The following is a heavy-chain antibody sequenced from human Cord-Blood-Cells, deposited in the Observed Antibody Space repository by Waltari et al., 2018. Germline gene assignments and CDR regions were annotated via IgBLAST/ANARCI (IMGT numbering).Heavy chain of an antibody. CDR3: ARGLLGATFDY. J-gene: IGHJ4*02. CDR2: IYYSGST. Sequence: QVQLQESGPGLVKPSETLSLTCTVSGGSISSHYWSWIRQPPGKGLEWIGYIYYSGSTNYNPPLNRRVTISVDTSKNQFSLKLSSVTAADTAVYYCARGLLGATFDYWGQGTLVTVSS. D-gene: IGHD1-26*01. CDR1: GGSISSHY. V-gene: IGHV4-59*11.